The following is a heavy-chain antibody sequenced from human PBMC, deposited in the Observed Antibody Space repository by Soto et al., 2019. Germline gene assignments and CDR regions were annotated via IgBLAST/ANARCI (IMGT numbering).Heavy chain of an antibody. D-gene: IGHD3-10*01. CDR1: GYSFTSYW. Sequence: SGESLKISCKGSGYSFTSYWIGWVRQMPGKGLEWMGIIYPGDSDTRYSPSFQGQVTISADKSISTAYLQWSSLKASDTAMYYCARRMVRGVINDAFDIWGQGTMVTVSS. CDR2: IYPGDSDT. J-gene: IGHJ3*02. V-gene: IGHV5-51*01. CDR3: ARRMVRGVINDAFDI.